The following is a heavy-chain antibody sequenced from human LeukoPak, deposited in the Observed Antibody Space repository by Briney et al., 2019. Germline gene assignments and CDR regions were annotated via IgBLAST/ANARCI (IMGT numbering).Heavy chain of an antibody. D-gene: IGHD3-10*02. J-gene: IGHJ4*02. V-gene: IGHV3-7*01. CDR2: IKQDRSEK. CDR3: TRGMLRQPPDY. Sequence: GGSLRLSCAASGFTFTNYWMSWVRQAPGKGLDLVANIKQDRSEKYYVDSVKGRFTISRDNARNSLYLQMNSLRVEDTAIYYCTRGMLRQPPDYWGQGMLVTVSS. CDR1: GFTFTNYW.